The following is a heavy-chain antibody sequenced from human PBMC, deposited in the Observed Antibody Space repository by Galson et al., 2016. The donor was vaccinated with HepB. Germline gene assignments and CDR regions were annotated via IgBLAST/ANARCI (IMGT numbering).Heavy chain of an antibody. CDR3: AKVGDTVAMVARFDP. CDR1: GLAFGRYT. J-gene: IGHJ5*02. V-gene: IGHV3-23*01. D-gene: IGHD3-10*01. Sequence: SLRLSCAVSGLAFGRYTMSWVRQAPGKGLEWVSSISGTGATTYYAESVKGRFTISRDNSRNTLFLQMNSLRADDTAVYYCAKVGDTVAMVARFDPWGQGTLVTVSS. CDR2: ISGTGATT.